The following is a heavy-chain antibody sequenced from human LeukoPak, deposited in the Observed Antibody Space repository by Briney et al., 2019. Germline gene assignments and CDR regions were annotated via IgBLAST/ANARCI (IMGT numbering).Heavy chain of an antibody. CDR1: GYTFTGYY. CDR3: ARGYDIVVVVAASWFDP. D-gene: IGHD2-15*01. Sequence: ASVKVSCTASGYTFTGYYMHWVRQAPGQGLEWMGRINPNSGGTNYAQKFQGRVTMTRDTSISTACMELSRLRSDDTAVYYCARGYDIVVVVAASWFDPWGQGTLVTVSS. J-gene: IGHJ5*02. CDR2: INPNSGGT. V-gene: IGHV1-2*06.